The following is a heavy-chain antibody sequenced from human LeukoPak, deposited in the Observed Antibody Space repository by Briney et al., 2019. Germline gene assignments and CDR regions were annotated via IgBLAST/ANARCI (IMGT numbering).Heavy chain of an antibody. J-gene: IGHJ4*02. CDR1: GFTFSTYW. V-gene: IGHV3-74*01. D-gene: IGHD6-6*01. Sequence: GGSLRLSCVASGFTFSTYWMHWVRQAPGKGLVWVSRINTDGTSTTYADSVKGRFTISRDNAKNTLYLQMNSLRAEDTAVYYCARDRGAYSSSIDYWGQGTLVTVSS. CDR2: INTDGTST. CDR3: ARDRGAYSSSIDY.